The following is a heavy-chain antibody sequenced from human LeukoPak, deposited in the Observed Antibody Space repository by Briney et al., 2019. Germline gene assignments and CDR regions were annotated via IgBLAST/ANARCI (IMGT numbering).Heavy chain of an antibody. Sequence: GGSLRLSCAASGFTVSSNYMSWVRQAPGKGLEWVPVIYSGGSTYYADSVKGRFTISRDNSKNTLYLQMNSLRAEDTAVYYCARDYLGYSYNVWGQGTLVTVSS. D-gene: IGHD5-18*01. J-gene: IGHJ4*02. CDR2: IYSGGST. V-gene: IGHV3-66*02. CDR3: ARDYLGYSYNV. CDR1: GFTVSSNY.